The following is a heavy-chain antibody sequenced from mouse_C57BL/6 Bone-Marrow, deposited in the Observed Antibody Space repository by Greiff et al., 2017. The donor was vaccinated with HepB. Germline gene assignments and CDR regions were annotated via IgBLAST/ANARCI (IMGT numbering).Heavy chain of an antibody. CDR1: GYTFTSYW. V-gene: IGHV1-5*01. CDR2: IYPGNSET. J-gene: IGHJ1*03. CDR3: TRDCYGSSSPWYFDV. D-gene: IGHD1-1*01. Sequence: VQLQQSGTVLARPGASVKMSCKTSGYTFTSYWMHWVKQRPGQGLEWIGAIYPGNSETSYNQKFKGKAKLTAVTSASTAYMELSSLTNEDSAVYYGTRDCYGSSSPWYFDVWGTGTTVTVSS.